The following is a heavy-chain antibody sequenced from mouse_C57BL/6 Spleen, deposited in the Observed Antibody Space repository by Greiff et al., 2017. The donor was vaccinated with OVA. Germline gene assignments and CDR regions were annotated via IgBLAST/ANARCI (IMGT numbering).Heavy chain of an antibody. Sequence: EVKVVESGGGLVQSGRSLRLSCATSGFTFSDFYMEWVRQAPGKGLEWIAASRNKANDYTTEYSASVKGRFIVTRDATQSILYLQMNALRAEDTAIYYCARVGWPYYYGSSWDAMDYWGQGTSVTVSS. CDR2: SRNKANDYTT. V-gene: IGHV7-1*01. J-gene: IGHJ4*01. CDR1: GFTFSDFY. CDR3: ARVGWPYYYGSSWDAMDY. D-gene: IGHD1-1*01.